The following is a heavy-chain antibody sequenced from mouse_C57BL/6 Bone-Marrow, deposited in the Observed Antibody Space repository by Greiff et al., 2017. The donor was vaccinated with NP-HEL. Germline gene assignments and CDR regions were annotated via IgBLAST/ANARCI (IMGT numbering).Heavy chain of an antibody. V-gene: IGHV3-6*01. D-gene: IGHD4-1*01. CDR1: GYSITSGYY. CDR3: AREGNWGSWFAY. Sequence: VQLKESGPGLVKPSQSLSLTCSVTGYSITSGYYWNWIRQFPGNKLEWMGYISYDGSNNYNPSLKNRISITRDTSKNQFFLKLNSVTTEDTATYYCAREGNWGSWFAYWGQGTLVTVSA. CDR2: ISYDGSN. J-gene: IGHJ3*01.